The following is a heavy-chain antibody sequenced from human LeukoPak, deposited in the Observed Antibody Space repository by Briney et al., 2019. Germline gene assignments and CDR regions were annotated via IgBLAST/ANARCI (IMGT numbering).Heavy chain of an antibody. CDR2: ISGSGGST. CDR1: GFTFSSYA. J-gene: IGHJ4*02. D-gene: IGHD3-22*01. CDR3: ALRNYYDSSGYSSVLGY. Sequence: PGGSLRLSCAASGFTFSSYAMSWVRQAPGKRLEWVSAISGSGGSTYYADSVKGRFTISRDNSKNTLYLQMNSLRAEDTAVYYCALRNYYDSSGYSSVLGYWGQGTLVTVSS. V-gene: IGHV3-23*01.